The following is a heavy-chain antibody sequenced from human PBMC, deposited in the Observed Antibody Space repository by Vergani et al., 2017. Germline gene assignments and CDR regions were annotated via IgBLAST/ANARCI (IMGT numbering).Heavy chain of an antibody. CDR1: GFTFSSYA. Sequence: EVQLLESGGGLVQPGGGSLRLSCAASGFTFSSYAMSWVRQAPGKGLEWVSVISGSGGSTYDADSVTGRFTVSRYNSKNTLYLQMINLRAEDTAVYYCAKERTPDYYYGMDVWGQGTTVTVSS. J-gene: IGHJ6*02. D-gene: IGHD2-15*01. V-gene: IGHV3-23*01. CDR2: ISGSGGST. CDR3: AKERTPDYYYGMDV.